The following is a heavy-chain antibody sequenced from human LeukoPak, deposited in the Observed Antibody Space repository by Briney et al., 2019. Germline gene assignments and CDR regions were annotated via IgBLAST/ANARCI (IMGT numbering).Heavy chain of an antibody. Sequence: SETLSLTCTVSGGSISSSSYYWGWIRQPPGTGLEWIGSIYYSGSTYYNPSLKSRVTISVDTPKNQFSLTLSSVTAADTAVYYCARRLRWPNWFDPWGQGTLVTVSS. CDR3: ARRLRWPNWFDP. CDR2: IYYSGST. V-gene: IGHV4-39*01. D-gene: IGHD3-16*01. CDR1: GGSISSSSYY. J-gene: IGHJ5*02.